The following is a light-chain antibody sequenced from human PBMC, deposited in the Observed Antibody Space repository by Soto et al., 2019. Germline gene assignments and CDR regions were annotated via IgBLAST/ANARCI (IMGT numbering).Light chain of an antibody. CDR1: SSDVGGYNY. CDR3: SSYTSSTDVV. CDR2: DVS. V-gene: IGLV2-14*01. J-gene: IGLJ2*01. Sequence: QSALTQPASVSGSPGQSITISCTGTSSDVGGYNYVSWYQQHPGKAPKLMIYDVSNRPSGVSNRFSGSKSGNTASLTISGPQAEDEADYYCSSYTSSTDVVFGGGTKVTVL.